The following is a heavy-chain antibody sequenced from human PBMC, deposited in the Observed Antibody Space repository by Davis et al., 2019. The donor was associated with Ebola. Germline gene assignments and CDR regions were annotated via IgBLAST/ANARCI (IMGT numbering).Heavy chain of an antibody. Sequence: GESLKISCAASGFTFSSYGMHWVRQAPGKGLEWVAFIRYDGSNKYYADSVKGRFTISRDNSKNTLYLQMNSLRAEDTAVYYCAKGPYTVVTPYYYYGMDVWGQGTTVTVSS. J-gene: IGHJ6*02. D-gene: IGHD4-23*01. CDR1: GFTFSSYG. CDR2: IRYDGSNK. V-gene: IGHV3-30*02. CDR3: AKGPYTVVTPYYYYGMDV.